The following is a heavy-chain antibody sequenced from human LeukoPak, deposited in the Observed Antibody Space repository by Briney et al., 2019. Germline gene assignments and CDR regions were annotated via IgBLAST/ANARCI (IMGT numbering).Heavy chain of an antibody. Sequence: PSETLSLTCTVSGGSISSSSYYWGWIRQPPGKGLEWIGSIYYSGSTYYNPSLKSRVTISVDTSKNQFSLKLSSVTAADTAVYYCAREATGYYYDSSGSKFDYWGQGTLVTVSS. CDR3: AREATGYYYDSSGSKFDY. J-gene: IGHJ4*02. D-gene: IGHD3-22*01. CDR1: GGSISSSSYY. CDR2: IYYSGST. V-gene: IGHV4-39*07.